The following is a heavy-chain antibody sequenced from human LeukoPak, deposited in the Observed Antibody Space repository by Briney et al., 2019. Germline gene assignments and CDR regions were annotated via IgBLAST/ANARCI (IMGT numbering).Heavy chain of an antibody. J-gene: IGHJ4*02. D-gene: IGHD4-23*01. CDR1: GYRFTSYW. CDR3: ARHTNDYGGYGDY. Sequence: PGESLKIPCKGSGYRFTSYWIGWVRQMPGKGLEWMGIIYPGDSDTRYSPSFQGQVTISADKSISAAYLQWSSLKASDTAMYYCARHTNDYGGYGDYWGQGTLVTVSS. CDR2: IYPGDSDT. V-gene: IGHV5-51*01.